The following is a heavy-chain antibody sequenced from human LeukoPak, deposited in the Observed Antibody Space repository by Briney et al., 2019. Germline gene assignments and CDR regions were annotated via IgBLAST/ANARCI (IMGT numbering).Heavy chain of an antibody. CDR1: GGSISSSSYY. V-gene: IGHV4-39*07. D-gene: IGHD3-10*01. J-gene: IGHJ6*03. CDR3: ARGPGTGSPNYHYYYMDV. CDR2: IYYSGST. Sequence: SVTLSLTCTVSGGSISSSSYYWGWIRQPPGKGLEWIGSIYYSGSTYYNPSLKSRVTISVDTSKNQFSLKLSSVTAADTAVYYCARGPGTGSPNYHYYYMDVWGKGTTVTISS.